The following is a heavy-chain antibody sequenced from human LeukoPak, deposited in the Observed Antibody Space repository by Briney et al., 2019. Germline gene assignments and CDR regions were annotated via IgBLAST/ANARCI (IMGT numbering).Heavy chain of an antibody. V-gene: IGHV5-51*01. CDR1: GYRFTSYW. CDR2: IYPGDSDT. CDR3: ARLSYSSSPFDP. J-gene: IGHJ5*02. D-gene: IGHD6-13*01. Sequence: GGSLKISCKGSGYRFTSYWLGWVRQMPGKGLEWMGIIYPGDSDTRYSPSFQGQVTISADKSISTAYLQWSSLKASDTAMYYCARLSYSSSPFDPWGQGTLVTVSS.